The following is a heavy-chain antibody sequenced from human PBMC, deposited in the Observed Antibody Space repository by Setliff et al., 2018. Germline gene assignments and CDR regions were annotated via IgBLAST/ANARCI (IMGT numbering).Heavy chain of an antibody. V-gene: IGHV4-61*05. Sequence: SETLSLTCTVSGGSISDNNYYWGWIRQSPGKELEWIGGISPSGSTTYNPSVKSRVTLSVDTSNNQFSLKVSSVTAADTAVYYCARAPPNRYSGSYEYFYMDVWGKGTTVTVSS. J-gene: IGHJ6*03. CDR3: ARAPPNRYSGSYEYFYMDV. CDR1: GGSISDNNYY. CDR2: ISPSGST. D-gene: IGHD1-26*01.